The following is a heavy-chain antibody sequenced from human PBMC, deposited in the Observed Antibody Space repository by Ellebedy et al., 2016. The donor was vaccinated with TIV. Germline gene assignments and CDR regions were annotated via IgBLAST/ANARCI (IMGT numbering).Heavy chain of an antibody. J-gene: IGHJ4*02. CDR1: GFNVTKNY. Sequence: GESLKISXAISGFNVTKNYMSWVRQAPGKGLEWVSVIYSGGKTHYGDSMKDRFIISRDNSKNILYLQMNGLRVEDTAVYFCAREVGASTFDLWGQGTLVTVSS. CDR2: IYSGGKT. D-gene: IGHD1-26*01. CDR3: AREVGASTFDL. V-gene: IGHV3-53*01.